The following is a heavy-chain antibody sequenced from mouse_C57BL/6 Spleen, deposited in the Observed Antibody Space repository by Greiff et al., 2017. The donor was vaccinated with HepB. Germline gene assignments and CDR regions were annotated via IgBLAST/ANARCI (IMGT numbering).Heavy chain of an antibody. V-gene: IGHV5-4*01. CDR1: GFTFSSYA. J-gene: IGHJ2*01. Sequence: EVQLVESGGGLVKPGGSLKLSCAASGFTFSSYAMSWVRQTPEKRLEWVATISDGGSYTYYPDNVKGRFPISRDNAKNNLYLQMSHLKSEDTAMYYCARDGSRDYWGQGTTLTVSS. CDR2: ISDGGSYT. CDR3: ARDGSRDY. D-gene: IGHD1-1*01.